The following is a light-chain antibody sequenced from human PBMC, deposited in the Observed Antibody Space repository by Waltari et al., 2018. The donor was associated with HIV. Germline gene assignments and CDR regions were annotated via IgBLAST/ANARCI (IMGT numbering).Light chain of an antibody. CDR2: DAS. Sequence: EIVMTQSPVTLSVSPGGRATLSCRASQSITRNLAWYQEKPGQTPRLLIFDASTRASGIPARFSGGGSGTEFTLTISGLQPEDSAVYYCQQYNNWPLTFGGGTKVEIK. J-gene: IGKJ4*01. CDR1: QSITRN. V-gene: IGKV3-15*01. CDR3: QQYNNWPLT.